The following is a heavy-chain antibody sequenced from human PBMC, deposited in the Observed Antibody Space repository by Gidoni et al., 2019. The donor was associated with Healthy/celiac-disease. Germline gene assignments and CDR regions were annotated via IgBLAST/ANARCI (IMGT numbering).Heavy chain of an antibody. J-gene: IGHJ3*02. Sequence: QVQLVQSGAEVKKPGSAGKVSCKASGGTFSSYAISWVRQAPGQGLEWMGGIIPIFGTANYAQKFQGRVTITADKSTSTAYMELSSLRSEDTAVYYCARDRGYDYVWGSYRSADAFDIWGQGTMVTVSS. D-gene: IGHD3-16*02. CDR1: GGTFSSYA. CDR3: ARDRGYDYVWGSYRSADAFDI. V-gene: IGHV1-69*06. CDR2: IIPIFGTA.